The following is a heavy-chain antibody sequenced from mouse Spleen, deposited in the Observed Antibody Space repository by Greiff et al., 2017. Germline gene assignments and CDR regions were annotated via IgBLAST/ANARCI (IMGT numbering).Heavy chain of an antibody. CDR3: AREGRGYYFDY. J-gene: IGHJ2*01. CDR2: ISSGGSYT. Sequence: EVKLVESGGGLVKPGGSLKLSCAASGFTFSSYAMSWVRQTPEKRLEWVATISSGGSYTYYPDSVKGRFTISRDNAKNTLYLQMSSLRSEDTAMYYCAREGRGYYFDYWGQGTTLTVSS. V-gene: IGHV5-9-1*01. CDR1: GFTFSSYA.